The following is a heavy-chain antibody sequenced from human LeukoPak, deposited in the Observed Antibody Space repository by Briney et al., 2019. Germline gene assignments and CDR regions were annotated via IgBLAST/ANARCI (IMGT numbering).Heavy chain of an antibody. CDR3: ARSYSSSWYGDFDY. CDR1: GFTFSSYA. D-gene: IGHD6-13*01. V-gene: IGHV3-23*01. J-gene: IGHJ4*02. Sequence: GGSLRLSCAASGFTFSSYAMSWVRQAPGKGLEWGSAISGSGGSTYYADSVKGRFTISRDNSKNTLYLQMNSLRAEDTAVYYCARSYSSSWYGDFDYWGQGTLVTVSS. CDR2: ISGSGGST.